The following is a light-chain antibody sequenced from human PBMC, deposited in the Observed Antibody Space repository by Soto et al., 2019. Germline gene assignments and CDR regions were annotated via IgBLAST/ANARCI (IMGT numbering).Light chain of an antibody. J-gene: IGLJ2*01. CDR1: SSNIGSNY. V-gene: IGLV1-47*01. Sequence: QSVLTQPPSASGTPGQRVTISCSGSSSNIGSNYVYWYQQLPGTVPQLLIYRNNERPSRVPDPFSGSKSGTSASLAISGLRSEDEADYYCAAWDDSLSGVVFGGGTQLTVL. CDR2: RNN. CDR3: AAWDDSLSGVV.